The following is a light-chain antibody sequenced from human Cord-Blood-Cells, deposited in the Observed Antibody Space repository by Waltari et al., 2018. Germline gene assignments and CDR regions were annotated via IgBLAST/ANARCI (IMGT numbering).Light chain of an antibody. CDR2: GKT. CDR1: SLRSYY. V-gene: IGLV3-19*01. CDR3: NSRDSSGNHLNWV. J-gene: IGLJ3*02. Sequence: SSELTQDPAVSVALGQTVRITCPGDSLRSYYASWYQQKPGQAPVLVIYGKTNRPSGIPGRFSGARSGNTAALTITGGQGEDEADYYFNSRDSSGNHLNWVFGGGTKLTVL.